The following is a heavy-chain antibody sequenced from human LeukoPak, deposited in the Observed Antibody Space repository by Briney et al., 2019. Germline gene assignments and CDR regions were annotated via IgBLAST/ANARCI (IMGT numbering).Heavy chain of an antibody. CDR1: GGSMSSYY. V-gene: IGHV4-59*01. Sequence: SETLSLTCTVSGGSMSSYYWSWIRQPPGKGLGWIGYIYYSGTTNYNPSLKSRVTISVDTSKNQFSLKLRSVTAADTAVYYCARGVYIAAAQYGYWGQGTLVTVSS. CDR3: ARGVYIAAAQYGY. J-gene: IGHJ4*02. CDR2: IYYSGTT. D-gene: IGHD6-13*01.